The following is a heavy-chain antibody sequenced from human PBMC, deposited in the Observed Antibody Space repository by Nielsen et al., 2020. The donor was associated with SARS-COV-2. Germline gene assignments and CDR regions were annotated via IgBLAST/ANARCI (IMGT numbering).Heavy chain of an antibody. Sequence: GGSLRLSCAASGFTFSSYSMNWVRQAPGKGLEWVSSISSSSSYIYYADSVKGRFTISRDNAKNSLYLQMNSLRAEDTAVYYCARDPDPDRGSGSYPDYWGQGTLVTVSS. J-gene: IGHJ4*02. CDR1: GFTFSSYS. CDR2: ISSSSSYI. D-gene: IGHD3-10*01. V-gene: IGHV3-21*01. CDR3: ARDPDPDRGSGSYPDY.